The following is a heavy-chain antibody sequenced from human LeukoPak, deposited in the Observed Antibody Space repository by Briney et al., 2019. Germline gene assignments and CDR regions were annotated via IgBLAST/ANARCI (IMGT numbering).Heavy chain of an antibody. CDR2: IKTDGSST. CDR3: GRGFAVVPAGLMDV. V-gene: IGHV3-74*03. Sequence: PGGSLRLSCAASGFTFSSYWMHWARQTPGKGLMWVSRIKTDGSSTTYADSVKGRFTISRDNAKNTLYLQMNSLRVEDTAVYYSGRGFAVVPAGLMDVWGKGTTVTVSS. CDR1: GFTFSSYW. J-gene: IGHJ6*03. D-gene: IGHD2-2*01.